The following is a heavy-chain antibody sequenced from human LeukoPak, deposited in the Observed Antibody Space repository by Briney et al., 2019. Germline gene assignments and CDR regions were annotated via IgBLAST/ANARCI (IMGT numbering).Heavy chain of an antibody. Sequence: GGSLRLSCAASGFTFSSYAMSWVRQAPGKGLEWVSAISGSGGSTYYADSVKGRFTISRDNSKNTPYLQMNSLRAEDTAVYYCAKYHSPVPYCSGGSCYGYGMDVWGQGTTVTVSS. J-gene: IGHJ6*02. CDR3: AKYHSPVPYCSGGSCYGYGMDV. CDR1: GFTFSSYA. CDR2: ISGSGGST. V-gene: IGHV3-23*01. D-gene: IGHD2-15*01.